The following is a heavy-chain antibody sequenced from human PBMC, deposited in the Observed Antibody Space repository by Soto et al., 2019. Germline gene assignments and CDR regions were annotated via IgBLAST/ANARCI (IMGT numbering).Heavy chain of an antibody. D-gene: IGHD6-25*01. CDR2: ISLYSDGT. CDR3: ARHPAAGPRFDL. V-gene: IGHV1-18*01. J-gene: IGHJ5*02. Sequence: GASVKVSCKTSGYTFSNYGITWVRQAPGQPLEWLGWISLYSDGTNYAQKFQGRVSMTTDTSKNQFSLKLRSVNAADTAVYYCARHPAAGPRFDLWGQGTLVTVSS. CDR1: GYTFSNYG.